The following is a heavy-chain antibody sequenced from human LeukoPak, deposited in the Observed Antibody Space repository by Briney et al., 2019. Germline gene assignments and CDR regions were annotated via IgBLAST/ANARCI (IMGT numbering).Heavy chain of an antibody. CDR1: GFTFSSYS. CDR3: ASGDYYYYYMDV. J-gene: IGHJ6*03. CDR2: ISSSSSYI. Sequence: PGGSLRLSCAASGFTFSSYSMNWVRQAPGKGLEWVSSISSSSSYIYYVDSVKGRFTISRDNAKNSLYLQMNSLRAEDTAVYYCASGDYYYYYMDVWGKGTTVTVSS. V-gene: IGHV3-21*01.